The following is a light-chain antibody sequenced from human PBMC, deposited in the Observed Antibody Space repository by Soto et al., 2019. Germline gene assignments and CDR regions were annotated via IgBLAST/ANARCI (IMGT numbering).Light chain of an antibody. J-gene: IGLJ1*01. CDR2: GNS. CDR1: SSNIGAVYD. Sequence: QSVLTQPPSVSGSPGQSVTISCTWISSNIGAVYDVHWYQQLPGTAPKLLIYGNSNRPSGVPDRFSGSKSGTSASLAITGLQAEDEADYYCQSYDSSLSEVFGTGTKVTVL. V-gene: IGLV1-40*01. CDR3: QSYDSSLSEV.